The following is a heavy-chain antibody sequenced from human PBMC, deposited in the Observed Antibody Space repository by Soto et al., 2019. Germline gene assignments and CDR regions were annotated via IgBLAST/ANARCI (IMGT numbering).Heavy chain of an antibody. CDR1: GASINSGGYY. Sequence: SETLSLTCTVSGASINSGGYYWSWIRQHPGKGLEWIGYIFYSGNTYYNPSLKSRVTISVDTSKSHFSLRLSSVTAADTAVYYCARLRDGVLDYWGQGTLVTSPQ. CDR2: IFYSGNT. D-gene: IGHD5-12*01. CDR3: ARLRDGVLDY. V-gene: IGHV4-31*03. J-gene: IGHJ4*02.